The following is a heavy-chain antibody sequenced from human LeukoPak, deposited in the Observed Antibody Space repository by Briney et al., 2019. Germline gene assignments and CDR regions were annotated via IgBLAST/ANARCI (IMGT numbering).Heavy chain of an antibody. CDR2: ISSSSSYV. CDR3: AGAYCGGDCYSYDAFDI. Sequence: GGSLRLSCAASGFTFSSYSMNWVRQAPGKGLEWVSSISSSSSYVYYADSVKGRFTISRDNAKNSLYLQMNSLRAEDTAVYYCAGAYCGGDCYSYDAFDIWGQGTMVTVSS. D-gene: IGHD2-21*02. V-gene: IGHV3-21*01. J-gene: IGHJ3*02. CDR1: GFTFSSYS.